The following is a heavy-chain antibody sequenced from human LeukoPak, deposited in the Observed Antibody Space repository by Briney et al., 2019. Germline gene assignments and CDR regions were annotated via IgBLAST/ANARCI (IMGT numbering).Heavy chain of an antibody. D-gene: IGHD2-15*01. CDR1: GFTFSSYA. CDR3: AKEDLIVVVVADTRGAFDI. CDR2: FSGSVGST. J-gene: IGHJ3*02. Sequence: GGSLRLSCAASGFTFSSYAMSWVRQAPGNGLGWVSAFSGSVGSTYYADSVKGRFTIYRDNYKNTMYMQMNSLRDEDTAVYYCAKEDLIVVVVADTRGAFDIWGQGTMVTVSS. V-gene: IGHV3-23*01.